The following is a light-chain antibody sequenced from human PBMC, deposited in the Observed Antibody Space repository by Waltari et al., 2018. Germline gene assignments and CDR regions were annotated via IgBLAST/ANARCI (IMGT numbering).Light chain of an antibody. CDR2: DVT. V-gene: IGLV2-14*03. Sequence: QSALTQPASVSGSPGQSITISCSGIHSAVAASDSVSWYQHHPGEAPQVIIYDVTNRPAGVSDRFSASKSANRAFLTISGLQPDDEGEYYCSSQTLDGVVLFGGGTKLTVL. J-gene: IGLJ2*01. CDR1: HSAVAASDS. CDR3: SSQTLDGVVL.